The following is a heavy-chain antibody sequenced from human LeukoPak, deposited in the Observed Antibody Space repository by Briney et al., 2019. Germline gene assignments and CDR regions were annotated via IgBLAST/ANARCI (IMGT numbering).Heavy chain of an antibody. CDR3: ARECLPPYQPSLGDAFDI. D-gene: IGHD2-2*01. V-gene: IGHV1-2*02. CDR1: GYTFTGYY. J-gene: IGHJ3*02. Sequence: GASVKVSCKAFGYTFTGYYMHWGRQAPGQGLEWMGWINPNSGGTNYAQKFQGRVTMTRDTSISTAYMELSRLRSDDTAVYYCARECLPPYQPSLGDAFDIWGQGTMVTVSS. CDR2: INPNSGGT.